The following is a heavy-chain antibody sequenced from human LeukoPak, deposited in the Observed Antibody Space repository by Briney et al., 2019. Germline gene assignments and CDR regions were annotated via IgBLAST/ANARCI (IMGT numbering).Heavy chain of an antibody. CDR3: AREPVVVPGYYGMDV. V-gene: IGHV4-39*02. CDR1: GGSISSSSYY. J-gene: IGHJ6*02. Sequence: PSETLSLTCTVSGGSISSSSYYWGWIRQPPGKGLEWIGSIYYSGSTYYNPSLKSRVPISVDTSKNQFSLKLSSVTAADTAVYYCAREPVVVPGYYGMDVWGQGTTVTVSS. D-gene: IGHD2-2*01. CDR2: IYYSGST.